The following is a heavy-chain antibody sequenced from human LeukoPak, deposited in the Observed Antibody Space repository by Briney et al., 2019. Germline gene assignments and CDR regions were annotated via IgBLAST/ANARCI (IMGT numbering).Heavy chain of an antibody. CDR2: IFHSGST. Sequence: SETLSLTCAVSGYSISSGYYWGWIRQPPGKGLEWVGSIFHSGSTYYNPSLKSRVTISVDTSKDQFSLKLSSVTAADTAVYYCARDRGVAVAGPPGYWGQGTLVTVSS. V-gene: IGHV4-38-2*02. CDR1: GYSISSGYY. CDR3: ARDRGVAVAGPPGY. D-gene: IGHD6-19*01. J-gene: IGHJ4*02.